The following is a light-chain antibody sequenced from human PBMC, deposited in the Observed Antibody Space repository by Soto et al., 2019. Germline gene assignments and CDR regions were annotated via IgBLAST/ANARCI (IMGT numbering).Light chain of an antibody. Sequence: EIVLTKSPATLSVSPGDRATLSCRASQSVGNNFAWYQQKPGQAPRLLIFATSTRATGVPARFSSSGSGTSFTLTISSLQSEDFAVYYCQQYGDWPLTFGGGAKVDIE. J-gene: IGKJ4*02. CDR1: QSVGNN. CDR2: ATS. V-gene: IGKV3-15*01. CDR3: QQYGDWPLT.